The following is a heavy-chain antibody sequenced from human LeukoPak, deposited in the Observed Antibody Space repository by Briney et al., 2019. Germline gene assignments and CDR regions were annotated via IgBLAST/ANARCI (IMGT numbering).Heavy chain of an antibody. CDR2: IWYDGSNK. CDR3: AKALRYSGSYYDY. D-gene: IGHD1-26*01. Sequence: LPGGSLRLSCAASGFTFSSYGMPWVRQAPGKGLEWVAVIWYDGSNKYYADTVKGRFTISRDNSKNTLYLQMNSLRAEDTAVYYCAKALRYSGSYYDYWGQGTLVTVSS. J-gene: IGHJ4*02. CDR1: GFTFSSYG. V-gene: IGHV3-33*06.